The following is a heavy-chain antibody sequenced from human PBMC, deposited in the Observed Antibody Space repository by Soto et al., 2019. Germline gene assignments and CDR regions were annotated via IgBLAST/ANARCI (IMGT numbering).Heavy chain of an antibody. Sequence: GGSLRLSCAASGFTVSSNYMSWVRQAPGKGLEWVSVIYSGGSTYYADSVKGRFTISRDNSKNTLYLQMNSLRAEDTAVYYCARAIAARPRGYYFDYWGQGTLVTVSS. CDR3: ARAIAARPRGYYFDY. CDR1: GFTVSSNY. CDR2: IYSGGST. J-gene: IGHJ4*02. V-gene: IGHV3-66*01. D-gene: IGHD6-6*01.